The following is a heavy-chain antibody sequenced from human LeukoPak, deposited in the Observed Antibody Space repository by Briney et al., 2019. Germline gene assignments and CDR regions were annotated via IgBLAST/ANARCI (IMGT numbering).Heavy chain of an antibody. D-gene: IGHD3-10*01. CDR1: GFTFSSYG. CDR2: ISYDGSNK. Sequence: PGGSLRLSCAASGFTFSSYGMHWVRQAPGKGLEWVAVISYDGSNKYYADSVKGRFTISRDNSKNTLYLQMNSLRAEDTAVYYCAKHGTAWTGFGELSSWGQGTLVTVSS. V-gene: IGHV3-30*18. CDR3: AKHGTAWTGFGELSS. J-gene: IGHJ4*02.